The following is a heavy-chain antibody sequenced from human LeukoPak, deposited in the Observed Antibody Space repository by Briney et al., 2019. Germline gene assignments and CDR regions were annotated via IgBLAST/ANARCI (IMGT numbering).Heavy chain of an antibody. J-gene: IGHJ4*02. Sequence: GGPLRLSCAASRFTFSSYAMHWVRQAPGKGLEWVAVISYDGSSKYYADSVKGRFAISRDNSKNTLHLQMNSLRAEDTAVYFCARAGGGSGSFSNSYFDYWGQGTLVTVSS. CDR2: ISYDGSSK. CDR3: ARAGGGSGSFSNSYFDY. V-gene: IGHV3-30*09. D-gene: IGHD3-10*01. CDR1: RFTFSSYA.